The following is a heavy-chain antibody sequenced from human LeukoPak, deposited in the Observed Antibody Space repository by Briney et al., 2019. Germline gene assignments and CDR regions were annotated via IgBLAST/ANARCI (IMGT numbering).Heavy chain of an antibody. D-gene: IGHD1-1*01. J-gene: IGHJ4*02. CDR3: ARDGSGGDCFDY. Sequence: PSETLSLTCTVSGGSVSSGSYYWSWIRQPPGTGLEWIGYIYYSGSTNYNPSLKSRVTISVDTSKNQFSLKLSSVTAADTAVYYCARDGSGGDCFDYWGQGTLVTVSS. V-gene: IGHV4-61*01. CDR1: GGSVSSGSYY. CDR2: IYYSGST.